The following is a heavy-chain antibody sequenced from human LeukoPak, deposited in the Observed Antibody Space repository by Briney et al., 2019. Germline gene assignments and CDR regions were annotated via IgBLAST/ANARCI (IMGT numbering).Heavy chain of an antibody. CDR2: IIPIFGTA. CDR1: GGTFSSYA. V-gene: IGHV1-69*13. J-gene: IGHJ4*02. CDR3: AIEEGATEPIDY. Sequence: SVKVSCEASGGTFSSYAISWVRQAPGQGLEWMGGIIPIFGTANYAQKFQGRVTITADESTSTAYMELSSLRSEDTAVYYCAIEEGATEPIDYWGQGTLVTVSS. D-gene: IGHD1-14*01.